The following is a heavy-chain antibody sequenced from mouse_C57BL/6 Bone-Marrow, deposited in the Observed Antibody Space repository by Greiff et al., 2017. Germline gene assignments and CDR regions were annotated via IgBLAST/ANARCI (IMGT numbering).Heavy chain of an antibody. Sequence: VKLQQSGAELARPGASVKLSCKASGYTFTSYGISWVKQRTGQGLEWIGESYPRSGNTYYNEKFKGKATLTADKSSSPAYMGLRSLTSEDSAVYFCARRRAWFAYWGQGTLVTVSA. V-gene: IGHV1-81*01. CDR3: ARRRAWFAY. J-gene: IGHJ3*01. CDR1: GYTFTSYG. CDR2: SYPRSGNT.